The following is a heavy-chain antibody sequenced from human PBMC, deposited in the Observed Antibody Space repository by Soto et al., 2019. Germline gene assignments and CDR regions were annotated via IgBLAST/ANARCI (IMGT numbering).Heavy chain of an antibody. D-gene: IGHD3-10*01. CDR2: IWYDGSNK. Sequence: GGSLRLSCAASGFTFSSYGMHWVRQAPGKGLEWVAVIWYDGSNKYYADSVKGRFTISRDISKNTLYLQMNSLRAEDTAVYYCARDSFYGSGRFDYWGQGTLVTVSS. J-gene: IGHJ4*02. CDR3: ARDSFYGSGRFDY. CDR1: GFTFSSYG. V-gene: IGHV3-33*01.